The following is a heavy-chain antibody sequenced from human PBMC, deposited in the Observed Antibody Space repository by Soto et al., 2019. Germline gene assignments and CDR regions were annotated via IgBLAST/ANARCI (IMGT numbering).Heavy chain of an antibody. Sequence: GGSLRLSCAASGFTFSNYAMNWVRQAPGRGLEWVSVIGGDASTYYADSVKGRFTVSRDNSKNTLYLQMDSLRAEDTAVYYCAKDFVAYNRIYDPFDIWGQGTMVTVSS. CDR2: IGGDAST. V-gene: IGHV3-23*01. J-gene: IGHJ3*02. CDR1: GFTFSNYA. CDR3: AKDFVAYNRIYDPFDI. D-gene: IGHD1-1*01.